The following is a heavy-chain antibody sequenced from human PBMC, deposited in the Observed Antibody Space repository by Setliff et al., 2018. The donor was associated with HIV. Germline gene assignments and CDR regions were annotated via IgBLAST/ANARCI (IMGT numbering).Heavy chain of an antibody. CDR3: ARGTAYYNFWSGYSQDYYYYMDV. CDR1: GGSFSGYY. J-gene: IGHJ6*03. D-gene: IGHD3-3*01. Sequence: SETLSLTCAVYGGSFSGYYWSRIRQSPGKGLEWIGEINHSGSTKYNPSLKSRVTISVDTSKNQFSLKLSSVTAADTAVYYCARGTAYYNFWSGYSQDYYYYMDVWGKGTTVTVSS. CDR2: INHSGST. V-gene: IGHV4-34*01.